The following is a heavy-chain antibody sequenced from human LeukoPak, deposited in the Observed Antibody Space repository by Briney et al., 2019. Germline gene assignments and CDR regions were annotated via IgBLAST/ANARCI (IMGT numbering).Heavy chain of an antibody. CDR3: ARGIDY. CDR1: GFTLSSYE. J-gene: IGHJ4*02. V-gene: IGHV3-23*01. CDR2: IDYSGGST. Sequence: GGSLRLSCTASGFTLSSYEMSWIRQAPGKGLEWVSSIDYSGGSTHYADSVMGRFTISRDNAKNSLYLQMISLRAEDTAVYYCARGIDYWGRGTLVTVSS.